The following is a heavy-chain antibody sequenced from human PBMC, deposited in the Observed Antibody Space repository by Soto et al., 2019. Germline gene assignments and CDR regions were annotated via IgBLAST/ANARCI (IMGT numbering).Heavy chain of an antibody. V-gene: IGHV4-34*01. Sequence: FGTLSDSCAVYGGSFGGYQWSWISQPPGEGLEWIGEINQIGSTNYNPSLKSRVAISLDTSETQFSLRLNSLTAADTAVYYCARAVPWRKSLHIWGLATTVTV. J-gene: IGHJ3*02. CDR2: INQIGST. D-gene: IGHD1-1*01. CDR1: GGSFGGYQ. CDR3: ARAVPWRKSLHI.